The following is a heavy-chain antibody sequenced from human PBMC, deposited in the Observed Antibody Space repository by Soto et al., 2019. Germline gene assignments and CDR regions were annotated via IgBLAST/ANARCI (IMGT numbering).Heavy chain of an antibody. CDR1: GLTLSRYW. Sequence: EVQLVESGGGLVKPGGSLRLSCVASGLTLSRYWMSWVRQAPGKGLEWVANIKEDGGKTYYVDSVKGRFTISRDNAKNSVYLQMNSARVEDTAVYYCSRDYYGTGPGWGLGTVVIVSS. V-gene: IGHV3-7*04. CDR2: IKEDGGKT. CDR3: SRDYYGTGPG. J-gene: IGHJ2*01. D-gene: IGHD3-22*01.